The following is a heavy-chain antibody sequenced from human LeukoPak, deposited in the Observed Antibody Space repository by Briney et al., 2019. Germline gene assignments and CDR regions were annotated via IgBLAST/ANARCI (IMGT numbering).Heavy chain of an antibody. V-gene: IGHV3-23*01. CDR1: GFTFSSYN. D-gene: IGHD4-17*01. Sequence: GGSLRLSCAASGFTFSSYNMNWVRRAPGQGLEWVSTIRTNGAGTHYADSVRGRFTISRDDSKNTLYLQMDSLRAEDTAVYYCARDDYGDSGPLFDYWGQGTLVTVSS. CDR3: ARDDYGDSGPLFDY. CDR2: IRTNGAGT. J-gene: IGHJ4*02.